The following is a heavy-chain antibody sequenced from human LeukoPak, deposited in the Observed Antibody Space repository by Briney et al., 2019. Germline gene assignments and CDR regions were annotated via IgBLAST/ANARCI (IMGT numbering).Heavy chain of an antibody. J-gene: IGHJ4*02. CDR3: ATRTDCSRTSCYAGIYYFDY. CDR1: GFTFSNYA. V-gene: IGHV3-23*01. Sequence: GGSLRLSCAAFGFTFSNYAMSRVRQAPGKGLEWVSGISGSGGSTYYADSVKGRFTISRDNSKNTLYLQMNSLRAEDTAVYYCATRTDCSRTSCYAGIYYFDYWGQGTLVTVSS. D-gene: IGHD2-2*01. CDR2: ISGSGGST.